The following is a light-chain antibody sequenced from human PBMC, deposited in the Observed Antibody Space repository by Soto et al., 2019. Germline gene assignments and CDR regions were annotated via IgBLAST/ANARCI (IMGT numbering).Light chain of an antibody. CDR1: QSVSSGY. V-gene: IGKV3-20*01. CDR3: QQFGSSPFT. Sequence: DIVVTQSPGTLSLSPGERATLSCRASQSVSSGYLAWYQQKPGQAPRLLIYGASSRATGIPDRFSGSGSGTDFTLTISRLEPEDFAVYYCQQFGSSPFTFGGGTKVEIK. CDR2: GAS. J-gene: IGKJ4*01.